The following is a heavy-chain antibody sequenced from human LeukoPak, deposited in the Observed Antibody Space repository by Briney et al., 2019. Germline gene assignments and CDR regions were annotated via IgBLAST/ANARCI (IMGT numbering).Heavy chain of an antibody. J-gene: IGHJ6*03. CDR3: ARVSLVNYYYYYMDV. CDR1: GCTFTSYG. Sequence: ASVKVSCKASGCTFTSYGISWVRQAPGQGLEWMGWISAYNGNTNYAQKLQGRVTMTTDTSTSTAYMELRSLRSDDTAVYYCARVSLVNYYYYYMDVWGKGTTVTVSS. CDR2: ISAYNGNT. V-gene: IGHV1-18*01. D-gene: IGHD3-9*01.